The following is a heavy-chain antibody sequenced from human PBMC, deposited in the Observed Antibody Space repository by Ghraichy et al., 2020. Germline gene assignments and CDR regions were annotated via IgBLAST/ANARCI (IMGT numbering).Heavy chain of an antibody. D-gene: IGHD3-3*01. Sequence: GGSLRLSCADSGFTFDDYAMHWVRQSPGKGLEWVSGLSWNSGSINYADSVKGRFTISRDNAKNSLYLQMDRLRPEDMALYYCTKEMSSGVRGFAFDLWGRGTMVTVSS. J-gene: IGHJ3*01. CDR2: LSWNSGSI. V-gene: IGHV3-9*03. CDR3: TKEMSSGVRGFAFDL. CDR1: GFTFDDYA.